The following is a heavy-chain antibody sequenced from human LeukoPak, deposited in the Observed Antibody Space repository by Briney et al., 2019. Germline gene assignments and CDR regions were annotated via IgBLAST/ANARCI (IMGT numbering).Heavy chain of an antibody. CDR1: VGSGSSYG. CDR3: ASPNYYGSGPSDL. D-gene: IGHD3-10*01. Sequence: SSVKVSCKAAVGSGSSYGITWGRQGPGQGLEWVGGGIPIFGTANYAQKFQGRVTITADESTSTAYMELSSLRSEDTAVYYCASPNYYGSGPSDLWGRGTLVTVSS. V-gene: IGHV1-69*13. J-gene: IGHJ2*01. CDR2: GIPIFGTA.